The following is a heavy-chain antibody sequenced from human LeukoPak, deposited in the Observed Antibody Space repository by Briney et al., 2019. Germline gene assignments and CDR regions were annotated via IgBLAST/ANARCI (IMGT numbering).Heavy chain of an antibody. Sequence: PSETLSLTCTVSGGSISSGSSYWSCIRQPAGKGLEWIGRIYTSGSTSYNPSLKSRITISVDTSKNQFSLKLSSVTAADTAVYYCARSLRGSASSEDYYYYYMDVWGKGTTVTVSS. CDR3: ARSLRGSASSEDYYYYYMDV. J-gene: IGHJ6*03. CDR2: IYTSGST. CDR1: GGSISSGSSY. V-gene: IGHV4-61*02. D-gene: IGHD2-15*01.